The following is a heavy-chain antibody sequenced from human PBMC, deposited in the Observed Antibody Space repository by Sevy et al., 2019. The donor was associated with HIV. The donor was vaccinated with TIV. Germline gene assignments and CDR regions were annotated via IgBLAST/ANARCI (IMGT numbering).Heavy chain of an antibody. CDR2: SSWNSGSI. V-gene: IGHV3-9*01. CDR1: GFTFDDYA. CDR3: AKGIGYSNGWYSWFDS. Sequence: GGSLRLSCVASGFTFDDYAMHWVRQAPGKGPECVSGSSWNSGSIGYAESVKGRFTISRDNAKNSLYLQMNSLRFEDTALYYCAKGIGYSNGWYSWFDSWGQGTLVTVSS. J-gene: IGHJ5*01. D-gene: IGHD6-19*01.